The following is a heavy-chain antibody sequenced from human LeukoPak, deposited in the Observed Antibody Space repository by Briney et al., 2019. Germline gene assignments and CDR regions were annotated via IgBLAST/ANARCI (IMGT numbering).Heavy chain of an antibody. CDR3: ASTILGATTWDFDY. Sequence: SETLSLTCAVSGASISSGAFGWSWIRQPPGKGLEWIGYIYDSGNTYYKSSLKSRVTILIDRTKNLFSLKLSSVTAADTAVYYCASTILGATTWDFDYWGQGTLVTVSS. V-gene: IGHV4-30-2*01. J-gene: IGHJ4*02. D-gene: IGHD1-26*01. CDR2: IYDSGNT. CDR1: GASISSGAFG.